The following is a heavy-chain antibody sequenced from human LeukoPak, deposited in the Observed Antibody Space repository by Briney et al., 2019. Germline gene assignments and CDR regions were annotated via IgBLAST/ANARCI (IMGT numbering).Heavy chain of an antibody. CDR3: ARGGNSAKNDY. Sequence: GGSLRLSCAASGFTFSSYAMHWVRQAPGKGLEWVAVISYDGSNKYYADSVKGRFTISRDNSKNTLYLQMNSLRAEDTAVYYCARGGNSAKNDYWGQGTLVTVSS. CDR2: ISYDGSNK. CDR1: GFTFSSYA. J-gene: IGHJ4*02. D-gene: IGHD4-23*01. V-gene: IGHV3-30-3*01.